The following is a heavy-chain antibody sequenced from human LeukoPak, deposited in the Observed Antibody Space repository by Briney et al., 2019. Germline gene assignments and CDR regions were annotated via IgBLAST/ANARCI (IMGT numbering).Heavy chain of an antibody. V-gene: IGHV3-11*01. J-gene: IGHJ6*02. CDR2: ISSSGSTI. Sequence: GGSLRLSCAASGFTFSNYVMSWVRQAPGKGLEWVSYISSSGSTIYYADSVKGRFTISRDNAKNSLYLQMNSLRAEDTAVYYCARDLGMATPYGMDVWGQGTTVTVSS. CDR1: GFTFSNYV. CDR3: ARDLGMATPYGMDV. D-gene: IGHD5-24*01.